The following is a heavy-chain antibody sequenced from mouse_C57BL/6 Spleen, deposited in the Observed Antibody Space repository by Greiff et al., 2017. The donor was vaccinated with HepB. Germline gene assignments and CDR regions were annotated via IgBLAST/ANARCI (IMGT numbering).Heavy chain of an antibody. Sequence: DVKLVESGGGLVKPGGSLKLSCAASGFTFSSYAMSWVRQTPEKRLEWVATISDGGSYTYYPDNVKGRFTIFRDNAKNNLYLQMSHLKSEDTAMYYCARDRGTTVVARYFDVWGTGTTVTVSS. CDR3: ARDRGTTVVARYFDV. CDR2: ISDGGSYT. D-gene: IGHD1-1*01. CDR1: GFTFSSYA. V-gene: IGHV5-4*01. J-gene: IGHJ1*03.